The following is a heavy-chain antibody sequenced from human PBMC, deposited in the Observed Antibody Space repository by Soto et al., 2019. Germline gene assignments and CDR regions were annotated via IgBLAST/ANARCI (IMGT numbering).Heavy chain of an antibody. D-gene: IGHD6-13*01. Sequence: GSLRLSCAASGFTFSNAWMSWVRQAPGKGLEWVGRIKSKTDGGTTDYAAPVKGRFTISRDDSKNTLYLQMNSLKTEDTAVYYCTTLTGIAAAGTPRDYYYGMDVWGQGTTVTVSS. J-gene: IGHJ6*02. CDR2: IKSKTDGGTT. CDR3: TTLTGIAAAGTPRDYYYGMDV. CDR1: GFTFSNAW. V-gene: IGHV3-15*01.